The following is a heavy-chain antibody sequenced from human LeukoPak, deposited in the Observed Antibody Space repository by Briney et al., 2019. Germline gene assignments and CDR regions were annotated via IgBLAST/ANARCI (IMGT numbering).Heavy chain of an antibody. CDR2: ISYDGNNK. J-gene: IGHJ4*02. V-gene: IGHV3-30*03. Sequence: GGSLRLSCAASGVSGFTFSGRGLHWVRQAPGKGPEWVAVISYDGNNKYYAESVNGQFTISRDNSKNTLYMKMTSLRPEDTSVYYCARDGDSSGWGYFFDYWGQGTLVTVSS. CDR1: GVSGFTFSGRG. CDR3: ARDGDSSGWGYFFDY. D-gene: IGHD3-22*01.